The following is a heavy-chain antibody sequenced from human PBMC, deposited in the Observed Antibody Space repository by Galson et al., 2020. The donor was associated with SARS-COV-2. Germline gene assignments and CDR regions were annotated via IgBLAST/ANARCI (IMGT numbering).Heavy chain of an antibody. J-gene: IGHJ5*02. Sequence: SETLSLTCALSGGSITNYYWNWIRQPPGTGLEWIGKSQPSGRTNHSPSLKSRVPMSVDTSKYQVSLKLVSVTDADTAVYYCAGATPGTGWLDPWGQGTLVTVSS. D-gene: IGHD6-13*01. CDR3: AGATPGTGWLDP. V-gene: IGHV4-59*01. CDR1: GGSITNYY. CDR2: SQPSGRT.